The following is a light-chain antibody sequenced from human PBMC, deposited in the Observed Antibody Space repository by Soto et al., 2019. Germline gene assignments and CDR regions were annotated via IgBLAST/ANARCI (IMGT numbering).Light chain of an antibody. CDR2: GAS. CDR1: QSVSSN. J-gene: IGKJ1*01. Sequence: EIVMTQSPATLSVSPGERATLSCRASQSVSSNLAWYQQKPGQAPRLLIYGASTRATGIPARFSGSGSGTEFTLTISNLQSEDFAVYYCQHYNNWPPWTVGQGTKEEIK. CDR3: QHYNNWPPWT. V-gene: IGKV3-15*01.